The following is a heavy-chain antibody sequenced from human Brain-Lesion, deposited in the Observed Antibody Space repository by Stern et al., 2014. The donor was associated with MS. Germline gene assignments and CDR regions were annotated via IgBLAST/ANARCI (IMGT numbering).Heavy chain of an antibody. CDR1: GFAFRSYG. CDR3: AKDKKDSSGWNLYFYGMDV. V-gene: IGHV3-33*06. J-gene: IGHJ6*02. Sequence: QVQLVQSGGGVVQPGRSLRLSWAVSGFAFRSYGMYWVRQAPGKGLERGGGIWVGGTTKNYIESGKGRFTIARDSSKRPLSLPITSLRAEDTAVYYCAKDKKDSSGWNLYFYGMDVWGQGTTVIVSS. D-gene: IGHD6-19*01. CDR2: IWVGGTTK.